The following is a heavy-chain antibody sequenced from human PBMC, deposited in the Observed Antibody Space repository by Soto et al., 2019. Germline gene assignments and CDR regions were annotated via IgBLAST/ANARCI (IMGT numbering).Heavy chain of an antibody. D-gene: IGHD3-10*01. Sequence: GGSLRLSCAASGFTFSSYAMSWVRQAPGKGLGWVSAISGSGGSTYYADSVKGRFTISRDNSKNTLYLQMNSLRAEDTAVYYCAKVPNYYGSGSYLDYWGQGTRVTVSS. J-gene: IGHJ4*02. CDR1: GFTFSSYA. CDR3: AKVPNYYGSGSYLDY. CDR2: ISGSGGST. V-gene: IGHV3-23*01.